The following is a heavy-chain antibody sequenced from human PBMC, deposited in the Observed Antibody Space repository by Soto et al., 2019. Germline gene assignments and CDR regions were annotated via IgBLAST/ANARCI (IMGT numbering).Heavy chain of an antibody. V-gene: IGHV3-66*01. CDR1: GFTVSSKY. CDR2: IQSGGPT. D-gene: IGHD3-22*01. CDR3: ARDDYDSSGYYYVDY. J-gene: IGHJ4*02. Sequence: SGFTVSSKYMSWVRQAPGKGLEWVSLIQSGGPTYYADSVKGRFTISRDNSKKTLYLQVNNLRAEDTAVYFCARDDYDSSGYYYVDYWGQGTLVTVSS.